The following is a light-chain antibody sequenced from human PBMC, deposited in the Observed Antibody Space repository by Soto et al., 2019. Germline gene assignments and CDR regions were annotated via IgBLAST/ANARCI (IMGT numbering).Light chain of an antibody. V-gene: IGKV3-15*01. J-gene: IGKJ1*01. CDR1: HSVKNN. Sequence: ELVMTQSPATLSVFPGERATLSCRASHSVKNNLAWYQQKPGQAPRLLIYGASTRATGIPARFSGSGSGTEFTLTISSLQTEDFAVYYCQQYDYRWTFGQGAKVEIK. CDR3: QQYDYRWT. CDR2: GAS.